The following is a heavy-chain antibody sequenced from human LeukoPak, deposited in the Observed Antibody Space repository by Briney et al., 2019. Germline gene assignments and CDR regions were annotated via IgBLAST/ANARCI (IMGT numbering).Heavy chain of an antibody. V-gene: IGHV4-59*08. D-gene: IGHD2-8*01. Sequence: PETLSLTCTVPDGSISNYFWSWIRQPPGKGLEWIGYIYYTGMTNYNPSLKGRVTISMDTSKNQFSLNLRSVTAADTAIYYCARHGRMVIMSKFSTGIDQWGQGTLVTVSS. CDR3: ARHGRMVIMSKFSTGIDQ. J-gene: IGHJ4*02. CDR1: DGSISNYF. CDR2: IYYTGMT.